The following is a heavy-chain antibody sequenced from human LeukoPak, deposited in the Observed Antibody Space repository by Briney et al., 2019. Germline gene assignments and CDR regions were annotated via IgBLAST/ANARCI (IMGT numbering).Heavy chain of an antibody. J-gene: IGHJ1*01. CDR1: GFSFRNYD. V-gene: IGHV3-23*01. CDR2: ITTDGSGA. CDR3: AKGVLGAGSLLEYFQH. Sequence: GGSLRLSCAASGFSFRNYDMIWVRQAPGRGLEWVSGITTDGSGAYYADSVKGRFTVSRDNSKNTVFLQMNSLTGEDAAIYYCAKGVLGAGSLLEYFQHWGQGTLVTVSS. D-gene: IGHD3-10*01.